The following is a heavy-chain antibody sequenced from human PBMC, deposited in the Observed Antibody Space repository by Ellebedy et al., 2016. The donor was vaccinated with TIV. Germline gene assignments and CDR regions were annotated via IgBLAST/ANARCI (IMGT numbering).Heavy chain of an antibody. CDR2: IYHSGST. D-gene: IGHD4-17*01. V-gene: IGHV4-38-2*02. Sequence: GSLRLXXTVSGYSIRSGYYWAWIRQPPGKGLDWIGNIYHSGSTYYNPSLRSRVTLSLDKSQNQISLKLSSVTAADTAVYYCARSEADYGASLFDHWGQGTLVTVSS. J-gene: IGHJ4*02. CDR3: ARSEADYGASLFDH. CDR1: GYSIRSGYY.